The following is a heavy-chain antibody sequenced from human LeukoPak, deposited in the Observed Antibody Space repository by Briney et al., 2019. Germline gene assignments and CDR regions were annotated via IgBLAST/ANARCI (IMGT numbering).Heavy chain of an antibody. J-gene: IGHJ3*02. CDR2: IKGDGSST. CDR1: GFTFTTYW. D-gene: IGHD3-16*01. Sequence: PGGSLRLSCAASGFTFTTYWMHWVRQVPGKGLVWVARIKGDGSSTRHADSMKGRFTISRDNAKNTLFLQMHSLRVEDTAIYYCAKTRGGSLHDGFDIWGQGTMVAVSS. V-gene: IGHV3-74*01. CDR3: AKTRGGSLHDGFDI.